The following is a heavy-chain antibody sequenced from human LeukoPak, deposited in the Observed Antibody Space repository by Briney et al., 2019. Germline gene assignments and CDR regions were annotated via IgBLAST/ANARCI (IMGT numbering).Heavy chain of an antibody. CDR1: GYTFTGYY. J-gene: IGHJ3*02. V-gene: IGHV1-2*02. CDR3: ARDVDYGDLAYAFDI. D-gene: IGHD4-17*01. CDR2: INPNSGGT. Sequence: ASVKVSCTASGYTFTGYYMHWVRQAPGQGLEWMGWINPNSGGTNYAQKFQGRVTMTRDTSISTAYMELSRLRSDDTAVYYCARDVDYGDLAYAFDIWGQGTMVTVSS.